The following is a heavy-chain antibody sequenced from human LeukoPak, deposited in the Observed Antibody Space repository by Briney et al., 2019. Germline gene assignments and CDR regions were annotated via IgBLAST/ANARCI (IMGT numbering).Heavy chain of an antibody. CDR3: AKAGIVATMNADWFDP. J-gene: IGHJ5*02. CDR1: GYTFTSYD. Sequence: GASVKVSCKASGYTFTSYDINWVRQATGQGLEWMGWMNPNSGNTGYAQKFQGRDTMTRDTSISTAYMELSGLASEDTAVYDCAKAGIVATMNADWFDPWGQGTLVTVSS. CDR2: MNPNSGNT. V-gene: IGHV1-8*01. D-gene: IGHD5-12*01.